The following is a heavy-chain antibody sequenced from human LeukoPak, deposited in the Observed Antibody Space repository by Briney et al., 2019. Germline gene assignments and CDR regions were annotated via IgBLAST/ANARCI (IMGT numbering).Heavy chain of an antibody. CDR1: GFTFSSYW. J-gene: IGHJ5*02. Sequence: GGSLRLSCAASGFTFSSYWMSWVRQAPGKGLEWVANIKQDGSEKYYVDSVKGRFTISRDNSKNTLYLQMNSLRAEDTAVYYCARDVGGSYYSWLDPWGQGTLVTVSS. CDR2: IKQDGSEK. D-gene: IGHD1-26*01. V-gene: IGHV3-7*01. CDR3: ARDVGGSYYSWLDP.